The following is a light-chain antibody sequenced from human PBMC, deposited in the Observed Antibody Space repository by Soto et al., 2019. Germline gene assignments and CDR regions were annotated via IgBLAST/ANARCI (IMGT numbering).Light chain of an antibody. Sequence: IQMTQSPSTLPASVGDRVTITCRASQSIRSWLAWYQEKPGKAPKVLIYKASSLQSGVPSRFSGSGSGTEFTLTISSLQPDDYATYYCQQYNSYRTFGQGTKVDIK. CDR3: QQYNSYRT. CDR2: KAS. CDR1: QSIRSW. V-gene: IGKV1-5*03. J-gene: IGKJ1*01.